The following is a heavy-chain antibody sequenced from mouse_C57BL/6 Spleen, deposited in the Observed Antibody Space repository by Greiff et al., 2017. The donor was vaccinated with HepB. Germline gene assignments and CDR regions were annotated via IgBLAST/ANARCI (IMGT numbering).Heavy chain of an antibody. D-gene: IGHD4-1*01. Sequence: QVQLQQPGAELVKPGASEKLSCKASGYTFTSYWMQWVKQRPGQGLEWIGEIDPSDSYTNYNQKFKGKATLTVDTSSSTAYMQLSSLTSEDSAVYYCARTGFSFDYWGQGTTLTVSS. V-gene: IGHV1-50*01. CDR1: GYTFTSYW. J-gene: IGHJ2*01. CDR2: IDPSDSYT. CDR3: ARTGFSFDY.